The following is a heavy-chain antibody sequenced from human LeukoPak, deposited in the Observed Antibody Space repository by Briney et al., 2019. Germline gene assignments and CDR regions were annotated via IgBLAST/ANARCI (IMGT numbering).Heavy chain of an antibody. CDR1: GGSISSYY. CDR3: ARVLAYCGGDCPYYYYYYMDV. J-gene: IGHJ6*03. Sequence: SETLSLTCTVSGGSISSYYWSWIRQPPGKGLEWIGYIYYSGSTNYNPSLKSRVTISVDTSKNQFSLKLGSVTAADTAVYYCARVLAYCGGDCPYYYYYYMDVWGKGTTVTVSS. CDR2: IYYSGST. D-gene: IGHD2-21*01. V-gene: IGHV4-59*01.